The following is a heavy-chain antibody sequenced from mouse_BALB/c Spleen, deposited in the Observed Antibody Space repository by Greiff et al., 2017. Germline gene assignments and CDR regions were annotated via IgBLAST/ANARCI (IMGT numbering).Heavy chain of an antibody. J-gene: IGHJ2*01. D-gene: IGHD1-1*01. Sequence: EVMLVESGGGLVQPGGSLKLSCAASGFTFSSYGMSWVRQTPDKRLELVATINSNGGSTYYPDSVKGRFTISRDNAKNTLYLQMSSLKSEDTAMYYCAREGYYGSRGYFDYWGQGTTLTVSS. CDR1: GFTFSSYG. V-gene: IGHV5-6-3*01. CDR3: AREGYYGSRGYFDY. CDR2: INSNGGST.